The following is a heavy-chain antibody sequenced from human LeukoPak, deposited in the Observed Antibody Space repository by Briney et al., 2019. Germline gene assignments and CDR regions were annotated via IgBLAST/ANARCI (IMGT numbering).Heavy chain of an antibody. V-gene: IGHV1-2*02. CDR3: ARQILGYCSGGSCNWFDP. CDR1: GYTFTGYY. J-gene: IGHJ5*02. Sequence: AAVKVSCKASGYTFTGYYMHWVRQAPGQGLEWMGWINPNSGGTNYAQKFQGRVTMTRDTSISTAYMELSRLRSDDTAVYYCARQILGYCSGGSCNWFDPWGQGTLVTVSS. D-gene: IGHD2-15*01. CDR2: INPNSGGT.